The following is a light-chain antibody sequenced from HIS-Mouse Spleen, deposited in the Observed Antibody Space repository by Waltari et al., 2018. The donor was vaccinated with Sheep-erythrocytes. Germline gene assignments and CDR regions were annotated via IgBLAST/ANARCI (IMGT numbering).Light chain of an antibody. V-gene: IGLV2-23*03. Sequence: QSALTQPASVSGSPGQSITISCTGTSSDVGGYNLVSWSQQHPGKAPKLMIYEGSKRPSGVSNRFSGSKSGNTASLTISGLQAEDEADYYCCSYAGSSTFHVVFGGGTKLTVL. J-gene: IGLJ2*01. CDR2: EGS. CDR1: SSDVGGYNL. CDR3: CSYAGSSTFHVV.